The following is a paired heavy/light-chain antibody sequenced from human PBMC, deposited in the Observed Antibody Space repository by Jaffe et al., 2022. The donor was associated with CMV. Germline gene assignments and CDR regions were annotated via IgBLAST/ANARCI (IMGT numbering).Light chain of an antibody. CDR1: QSLVYSDGNTY. V-gene: IGKV2-30*01. J-gene: IGKJ4*01. CDR2: KVS. Sequence: DVVMTQSPLSLPVTLGQPASISCRSSQSLVYSDGNTYLNWFQQRPGQSPRRLIYKVSNRDSGVPDRFSGSGSGTDFTLKISRVEAEDVGVYYCMQGTHWPPKLTFGGGTKVEIK. CDR3: MQGTHWPPKLT.
Heavy chain of an antibody. CDR3: ARLPGYYDSSGTELNWFDP. CDR1: GGSISSSSYY. CDR2: IYYSGST. J-gene: IGHJ5*02. V-gene: IGHV4-39*01. Sequence: QLQLQESGPGLVKPSETLSLTCTVSGGSISSSSYYWGWIRQPPGKGLEWIGSIYYSGSTYYNPSLKSRVTISVDTSKNQFSLKLSSVTAADTAVYYCARLPGYYDSSGTELNWFDPWGQGTLVTVSS. D-gene: IGHD3-22*01.